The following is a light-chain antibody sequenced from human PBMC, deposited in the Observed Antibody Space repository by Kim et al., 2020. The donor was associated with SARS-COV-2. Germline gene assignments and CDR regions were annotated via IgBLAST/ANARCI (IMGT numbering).Light chain of an antibody. CDR1: KLGDKY. Sequence: SYELTQPPSVSVSPGQTASITCSGDKLGDKYACWYQQKPGQSPVLLIYQDNKRPSGIPERFSGSNSGNKATLTISGTQAMDEADYYCLAWDSSTVV. J-gene: IGLJ2*01. CDR2: QDN. V-gene: IGLV3-1*01. CDR3: LAWDSSTVV.